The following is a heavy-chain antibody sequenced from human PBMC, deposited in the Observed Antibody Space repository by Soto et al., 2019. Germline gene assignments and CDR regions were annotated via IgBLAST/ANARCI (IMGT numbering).Heavy chain of an antibody. D-gene: IGHD3-10*01. CDR1: GYTFTSYD. V-gene: IGHV1-8*01. J-gene: IGHJ3*02. CDR3: ARGRPGLDAFDI. Sequence: GSVKVSCKASGYTFTSYDINWVRQATGQGLEWMGWMNPNSGNTGYAQKFQGRVTMTRNTSISTAYMELSSRRSEDTAVYHCARGRPGLDAFDIWGQGTMVTVSS. CDR2: MNPNSGNT.